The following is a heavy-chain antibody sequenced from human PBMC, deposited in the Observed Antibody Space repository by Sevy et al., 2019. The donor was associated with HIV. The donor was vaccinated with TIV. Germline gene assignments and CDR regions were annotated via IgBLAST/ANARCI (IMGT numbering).Heavy chain of an antibody. CDR2: IRTTASGGTT. CDR3: TRSFSVTWYPHY. Sequence: GGSVRLSCTTSGFTFGDYAMDWFRQAPGKGLEWVGFIRTTASGGTTDYAASVKGTFIISRDDSKSIAYLQMNSLKTEDTAVYYCTRSFSVTWYPHYWGQGTLVTVSS. V-gene: IGHV3-49*03. D-gene: IGHD6-13*01. J-gene: IGHJ4*02. CDR1: GFTFGDYA.